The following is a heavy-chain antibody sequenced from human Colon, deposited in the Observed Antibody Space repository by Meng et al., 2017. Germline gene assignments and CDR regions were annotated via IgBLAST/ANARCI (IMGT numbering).Heavy chain of an antibody. CDR2: IDHFGIS. Sequence: QLQTKQAGARPLNSSEPLSLTCAVSGGSFSGFYWSWIRQPPGKGLEWIGEIDHFGISNYNSSLKGRLTMSVDTSKKQISLTLTSVTAADTAVYYCATGLRHGDWFDPWGPGTLVTVSS. J-gene: IGHJ5*02. D-gene: IGHD4-17*01. V-gene: IGHV4-34*02. CDR3: ATGLRHGDWFDP. CDR1: GGSFSGFY.